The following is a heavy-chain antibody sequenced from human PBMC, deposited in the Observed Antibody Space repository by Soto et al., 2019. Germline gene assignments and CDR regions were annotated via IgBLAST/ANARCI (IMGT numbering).Heavy chain of an antibody. CDR3: ASQPDIVVVPAASYYYYGMDV. Sequence: QVQLQESGPGLVKPSGTLSLTCAVSGGSISSSNWWSWVRQPPGKGLEWIGEIYHSGSTNYNPSLTSGVTRSVDKSKNQFSLKLSSVTAADTAVYYCASQPDIVVVPAASYYYYGMDVWGQGTTVTVSS. J-gene: IGHJ6*02. V-gene: IGHV4-4*02. CDR2: IYHSGST. D-gene: IGHD2-2*01. CDR1: GGSISSSNW.